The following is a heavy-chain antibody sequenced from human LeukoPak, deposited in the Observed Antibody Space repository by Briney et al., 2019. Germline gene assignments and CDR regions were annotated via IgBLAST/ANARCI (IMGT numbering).Heavy chain of an antibody. V-gene: IGHV4-59*01. CDR2: IYYSGST. J-gene: IGHJ5*02. CDR1: GGSFSGYY. CDR3: ARDGYSYGYRWFDP. D-gene: IGHD5-18*01. Sequence: SETLSLTCAVYGGSFSGYYWSWIRQPPGKGLEWIGYIYYSGSTNYNPSLKSRVTISVDTSKNQFSLKLSSVTAADTAVYYCARDGYSYGYRWFDPWGQGTLVTVSS.